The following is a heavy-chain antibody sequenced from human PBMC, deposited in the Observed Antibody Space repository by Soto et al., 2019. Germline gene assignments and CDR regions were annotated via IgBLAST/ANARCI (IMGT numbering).Heavy chain of an antibody. D-gene: IGHD3-10*01. J-gene: IGHJ4*02. V-gene: IGHV1-69*08. CDR3: ARDSGSYYGSGSYYG. CDR2: IIPILGIA. Sequence: QVQLVQSGAEVKKPGSSVMVSCKASGGTFSSHTISWVRQAPGQGLEWMGRIIPILGIANYAQKFQGRVTITADKSTSTAYMELSSLRSEDTAVYYCARDSGSYYGSGSYYGWGQGTLVTVSS. CDR1: GGTFSSHT.